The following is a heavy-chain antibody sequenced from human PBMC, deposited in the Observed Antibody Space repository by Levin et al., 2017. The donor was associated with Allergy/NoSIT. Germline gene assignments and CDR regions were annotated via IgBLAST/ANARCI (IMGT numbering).Heavy chain of an antibody. V-gene: IGHV3-30-3*01. CDR3: ARGWHSSGWPRLAFDI. D-gene: IGHD6-19*01. Sequence: LSLTCAASGFTFSSYAMHWVRQAPGKGLEWVAVISYDGSNKYYADSVKGRFTISRDNSKNTLYLQMNSLRAEDTAVYYCARGWHSSGWPRLAFDIWGQGTMVTVSS. CDR1: GFTFSSYA. J-gene: IGHJ3*02. CDR2: ISYDGSNK.